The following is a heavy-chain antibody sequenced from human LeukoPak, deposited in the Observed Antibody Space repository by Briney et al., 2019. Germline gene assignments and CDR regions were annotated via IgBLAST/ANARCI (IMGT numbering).Heavy chain of an antibody. D-gene: IGHD1-26*01. J-gene: IGHJ4*02. V-gene: IGHV4-39*07. CDR1: GGSISSSSYY. CDR3: ARVYSGSYSPDY. Sequence: PSETLSLTCTVSGGSISSSSYYWGWIRQPPGNGLEWIGSIYYSGSTYYNPSLKSRVTISVDTSKNQFSLKLSSVTAADTAVYYCARVYSGSYSPDYWGQGTLVTVSS. CDR2: IYYSGST.